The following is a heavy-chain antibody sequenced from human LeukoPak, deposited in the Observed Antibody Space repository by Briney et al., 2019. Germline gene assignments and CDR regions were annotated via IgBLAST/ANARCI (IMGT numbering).Heavy chain of an antibody. CDR3: ARDCIGCHGFDF. CDR1: GYSFINYG. D-gene: IGHD2-15*01. J-gene: IGHJ4*02. V-gene: IGHV1-18*01. Sequence: ASVKVSCKTSGYSFINYGITWVRQAPGQGLEWMGWVSAYADNTNYVQKFQGRVSMTTDTSTNTAYMGLRSLRPDDTAVYYCARDCIGCHGFDFWGQGTLVTVSS. CDR2: VSAYADNT.